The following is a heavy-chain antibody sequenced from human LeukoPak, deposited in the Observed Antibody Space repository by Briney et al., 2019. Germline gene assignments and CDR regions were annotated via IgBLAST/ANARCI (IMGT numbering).Heavy chain of an antibody. V-gene: IGHV3-23*01. Sequence: GGSLRLSCAASGFTFSNYGMHWVRQAPGKGLEWVSAISGSGSYTDYADSVKGRFTISKDNSKNTLYMRMSSLRAEDTAVYYCAKRRYDSSGHFDSWGQGTLVTVSS. D-gene: IGHD3-22*01. CDR2: ISGSGSYT. J-gene: IGHJ4*02. CDR3: AKRRYDSSGHFDS. CDR1: GFTFSNYG.